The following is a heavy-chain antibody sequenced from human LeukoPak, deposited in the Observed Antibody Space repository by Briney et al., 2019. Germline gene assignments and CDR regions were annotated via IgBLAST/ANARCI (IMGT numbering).Heavy chain of an antibody. J-gene: IGHJ4*02. CDR1: GFTFSSYG. D-gene: IGHD6-19*01. CDR3: ARVRGDDKYSSGWYLDY. V-gene: IGHV3-33*01. CDR2: IWYDGSNK. Sequence: GRSLRLSCAASGFTFSSYGMHWVRQAPGKGLEWVAVIWYDGSNKYYADSVKGRFTISRDNSKNTLYLQMNSLRAEDTAVYYCARVRGDDKYSSGWYLDYWGQGTLVTVSS.